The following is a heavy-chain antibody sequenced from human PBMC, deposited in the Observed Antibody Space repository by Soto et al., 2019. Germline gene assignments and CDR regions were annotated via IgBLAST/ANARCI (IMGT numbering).Heavy chain of an antibody. CDR1: GYTFTSYG. Sequence: ASVKVSCKASGYTFTSYGIHWVRQAPGQRLEWMGWINAANGNTKYAPKFQGRVTMTTDTSTSTAYMELRSLRSDDTAVYYCARDQPSLNYYDSSGYAFDIWGQGTMVTVSS. CDR2: INAANGNT. J-gene: IGHJ3*02. CDR3: ARDQPSLNYYDSSGYAFDI. V-gene: IGHV1-3*01. D-gene: IGHD3-22*01.